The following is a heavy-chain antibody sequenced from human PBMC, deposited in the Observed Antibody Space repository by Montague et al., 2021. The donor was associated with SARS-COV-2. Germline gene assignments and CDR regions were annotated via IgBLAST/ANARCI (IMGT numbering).Heavy chain of an antibody. CDR1: GGSISSSSYY. Sequence: SETLSLTCTVSGGSISSSSYYWGWIRQPPGKGLEWIGSIYYSGSTYYNPSLKSRVTISVDTSKNQFSLKVNSVTAADTAVYYCARQNRGLWFGEWLFDYWGQGVLVTVSS. CDR3: ARQNRGLWFGEWLFDY. J-gene: IGHJ4*02. D-gene: IGHD3-10*01. V-gene: IGHV4-39*01. CDR2: IYYSGST.